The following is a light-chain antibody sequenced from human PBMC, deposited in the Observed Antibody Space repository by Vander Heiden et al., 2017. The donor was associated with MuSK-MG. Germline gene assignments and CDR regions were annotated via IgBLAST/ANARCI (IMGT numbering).Light chain of an antibody. CDR1: QNIGNY. CDR2: AAT. V-gene: IGKV1-39*01. J-gene: IGKJ4*01. Sequence: DIQMTQSPSSLSASVGDRVTIICRATQNIGNYLNWYQQKVGKAPQLLIYAATRLQSGVPSRFSGSGSGTEFTLSISSLQREDFATYYCQQGDTKPLTFGGGTKVXIK. CDR3: QQGDTKPLT.